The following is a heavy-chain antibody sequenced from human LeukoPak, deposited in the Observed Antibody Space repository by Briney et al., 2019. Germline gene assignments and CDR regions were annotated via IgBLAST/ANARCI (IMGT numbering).Heavy chain of an antibody. J-gene: IGHJ6*03. Sequence: GGTLRLSCAASGFTFSSYGMSWVRQAPGKGLEWVSSISRSGSTKYYADSVKGRFTISRDNAKNSLYLQMNSLRAEDTAVYYCARGGYMDVWGKGTTVTVSS. CDR1: GFTFSSYG. CDR2: ISRSGSTK. CDR3: ARGGYMDV. V-gene: IGHV3-48*04.